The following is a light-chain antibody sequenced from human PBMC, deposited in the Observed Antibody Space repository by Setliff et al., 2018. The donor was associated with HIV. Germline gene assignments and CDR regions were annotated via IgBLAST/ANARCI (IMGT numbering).Light chain of an antibody. Sequence: QSALTQPASVSGSPGPSITISCTGTSSDVGSYNLVSWYQHHPGKAPKLMIYEVSKRPSGVSNRFSGSKSGNPASLTISGLQAEDEADYYCCSYAGSTISYVFGTGTKXTVL. CDR1: SSDVGSYNL. CDR3: CSYAGSTISYV. J-gene: IGLJ1*01. V-gene: IGLV2-23*02. CDR2: EVS.